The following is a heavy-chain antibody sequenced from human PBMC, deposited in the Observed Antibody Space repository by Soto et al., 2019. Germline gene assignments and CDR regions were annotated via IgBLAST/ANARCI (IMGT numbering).Heavy chain of an antibody. CDR1: GFTFSSYA. CDR2: ISYDGSNK. V-gene: IGHV3-30-3*01. CDR3: ARGPHYYDSSGAFDY. D-gene: IGHD3-22*01. J-gene: IGHJ4*02. Sequence: QVQLVESGGGVVQPGRSLRLSCAASGFTFSSYAMHWVRQAPGKGLEWVAVISYDGSNKYYADSVKGRFTISGDNSKNTLYLQMNSLRAEDTAVYYCARGPHYYDSSGAFDYWVQGTLVTVSS.